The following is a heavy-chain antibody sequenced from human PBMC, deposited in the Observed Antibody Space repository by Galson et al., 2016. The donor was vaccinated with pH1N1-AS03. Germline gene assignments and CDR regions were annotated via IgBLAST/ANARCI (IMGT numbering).Heavy chain of an antibody. J-gene: IGHJ5*02. Sequence: SETLSLTCSVSGGSIRINHWSWIRQPPGKGLEWLGDIHYSGITDYNPSLKSRVAISVDTSKNQFSLRLSSVTAADTALYYCERSPRTIAVAGTFPSRFDPWGQGMLVTVSS. CDR2: IHYSGIT. CDR3: ERSPRTIAVAGTFPSRFDP. V-gene: IGHV4-59*08. D-gene: IGHD6-19*01. CDR1: GGSIRINH.